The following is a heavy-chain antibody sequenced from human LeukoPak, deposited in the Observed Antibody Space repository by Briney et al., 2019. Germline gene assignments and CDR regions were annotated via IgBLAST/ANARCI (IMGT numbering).Heavy chain of an antibody. J-gene: IGHJ4*02. CDR3: ARDKDYDFWSGTKGYFDY. V-gene: IGHV4-39*07. CDR2: IYYSGST. D-gene: IGHD3-3*01. CDR1: GGSISSSSYY. Sequence: SETLSLTCTVSGGSISSSSYYWGWIRQPPGKGLEWIGSIYYSGSTYYNPSLKSRVTISVDKSKNQFSLKLSSVTAADTAVYYCARDKDYDFWSGTKGYFDYWGQGTLVTVSS.